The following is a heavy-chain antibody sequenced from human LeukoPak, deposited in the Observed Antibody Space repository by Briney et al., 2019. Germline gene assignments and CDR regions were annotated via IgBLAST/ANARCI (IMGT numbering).Heavy chain of an antibody. CDR2: IYYSGST. J-gene: IGHJ5*02. D-gene: IGHD6-19*01. Sequence: TLSLTCAVYGGSFSDYYWSWIRQPPGKGLEWIGYIYYSGSTYYNPSLKSRVTISVDTSKNQFSLKLSSVTAADTAVYYCARGQPYSSGWYGSWGQGTLVTVSS. CDR3: ARGQPYSSGWYGS. V-gene: IGHV4-30-4*08. CDR1: GGSFSDYY.